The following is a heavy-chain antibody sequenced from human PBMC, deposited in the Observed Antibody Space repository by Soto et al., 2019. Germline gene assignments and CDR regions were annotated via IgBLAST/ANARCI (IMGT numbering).Heavy chain of an antibody. Sequence: GGSLRLFCPASGFTFSSYSMSWVRQAPGKGLEWVAHFIASEGTPYYTDSVKGRFTISRDSSTNTLYLQMNSLGAADTALYYCAECMRAFLKYDAHHIWVPVTTVTVYS. V-gene: IGHV3-23*01. CDR2: FIASEGTP. CDR1: GFTFSSYS. CDR3: AECMRAFLKYDAHHI. J-gene: IGHJ6*02. D-gene: IGHD3-3*02.